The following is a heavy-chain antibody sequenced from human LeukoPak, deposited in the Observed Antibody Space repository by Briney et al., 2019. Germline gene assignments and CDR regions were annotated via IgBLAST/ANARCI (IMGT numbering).Heavy chain of an antibody. V-gene: IGHV3-23*01. CDR2: ISGSGGST. Sequence: GGSLRLSCAASGFTFSSYAMSWVRQAPGKGLEWVSAISGSGGSTYYADSVKGRFTISRDNSKNTLYLQMNSLRAEGTAVYYCAKWYNWNYAGMDVWGQGTTVTVSS. CDR3: AKWYNWNYAGMDV. CDR1: GFTFSSYA. J-gene: IGHJ6*02. D-gene: IGHD1-7*01.